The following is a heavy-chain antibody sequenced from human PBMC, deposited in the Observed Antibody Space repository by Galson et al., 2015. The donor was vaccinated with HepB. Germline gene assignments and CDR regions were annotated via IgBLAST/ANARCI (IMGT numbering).Heavy chain of an antibody. J-gene: IGHJ4*02. V-gene: IGHV1-18*04. CDR1: GYTFTSYG. CDR2: ISAYNGNT. CDR3: ARCRGVPYYYDSSGYPPDY. D-gene: IGHD3-22*01. Sequence: SVKVSCKASGYTFTSYGISWVRQAPGQGLEWMGWISAYNGNTNYAQKLQGRVTMTTDTSTSTAYMELRSLRSDDTAVYYCARCRGVPYYYDSSGYPPDYWGQGTLVTVSS.